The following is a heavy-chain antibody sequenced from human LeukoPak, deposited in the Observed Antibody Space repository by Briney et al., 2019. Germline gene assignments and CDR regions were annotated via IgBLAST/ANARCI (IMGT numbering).Heavy chain of an antibody. CDR3: AREGYSSGWYAV. J-gene: IGHJ4*02. CDR1: GFTFSSYW. V-gene: IGHV3-74*01. Sequence: GGSLRLSCAASGFTFSSYWMHWVRQAPGKGLGWVSRINSDGSSITYADSVLGRFTISRDNAKNTLYLQMNSLRAEDTAVYYCAREGYSSGWYAVWGQGTLVTVSS. CDR2: INSDGSSI. D-gene: IGHD6-19*01.